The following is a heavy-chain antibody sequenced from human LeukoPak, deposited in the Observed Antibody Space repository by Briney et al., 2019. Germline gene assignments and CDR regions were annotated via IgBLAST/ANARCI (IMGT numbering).Heavy chain of an antibody. CDR2: ISGSGGST. V-gene: IGHV3-23*01. CDR1: GFTVSSNY. Sequence: GGSLRLPCAASGFTVSSNYMSWVRQAPGKGLEWVSAISGSGGSTYYADSVKGRFTISRDNSKNTLYLQMNSLRAEDTAVYYCAKEDSGYIYYYYGMDVWGQGTTVTVSS. J-gene: IGHJ6*02. D-gene: IGHD5-12*01. CDR3: AKEDSGYIYYYYGMDV.